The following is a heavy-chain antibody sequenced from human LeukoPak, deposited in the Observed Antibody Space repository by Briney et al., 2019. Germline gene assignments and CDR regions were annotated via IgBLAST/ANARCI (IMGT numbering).Heavy chain of an antibody. CDR1: GGTFSSYA. V-gene: IGHV1-69*06. D-gene: IGHD3-22*01. J-gene: IGHJ4*02. CDR2: IIPVFGTT. Sequence: SVKVSCKASGGTFSSYAVSWVRLTPGQGLEWLGGIIPVFGTTTYAQKFQAKVTMTADKSTNTAYLEISSLTSDDTAVYYCAXXXXGDSSNFYAVLQYWGQGTQVTVST. CDR3: AXXXXGDSSNFYAVLQY.